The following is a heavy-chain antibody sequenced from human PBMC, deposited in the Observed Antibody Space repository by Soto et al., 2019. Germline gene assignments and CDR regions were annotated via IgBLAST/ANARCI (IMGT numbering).Heavy chain of an antibody. Sequence: SETLSLTCTVSGGSISGYYWSWFRQPPGKGLEWIAYIHYSGNTKYNPSLKSRVSMSKDTSKNQFSLKLSSVTAADTAVYYCARTTQGGNMDVWGQGAAVTVSS. D-gene: IGHD1-26*01. CDR1: GGSISGYY. CDR3: ARTTQGGNMDV. J-gene: IGHJ6*02. V-gene: IGHV4-59*01. CDR2: IHYSGNT.